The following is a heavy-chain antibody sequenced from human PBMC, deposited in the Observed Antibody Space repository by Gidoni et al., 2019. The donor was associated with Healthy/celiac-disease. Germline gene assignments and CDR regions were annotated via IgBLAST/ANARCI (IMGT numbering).Heavy chain of an antibody. CDR1: GYTITELA. CDR3: ATSAPDYGDYRGADY. D-gene: IGHD4-17*01. CDR2: IDPEDGET. Sequence: QVQPVQSGAEGKKPGASVKVPCKVSGYTITELAMHWVRQAPGKGLEWMGGIDPEDGETIYAQKFQGRVTMTEDTSTDTAYMALSSLRSEDTAVYYCATSAPDYGDYRGADYWGQGTLVTVSS. V-gene: IGHV1-24*01. J-gene: IGHJ4*02.